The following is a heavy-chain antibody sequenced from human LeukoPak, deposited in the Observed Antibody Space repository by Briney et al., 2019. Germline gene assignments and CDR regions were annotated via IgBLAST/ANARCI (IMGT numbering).Heavy chain of an antibody. J-gene: IGHJ4*02. CDR3: ARDRPVRYFDWLLPDY. CDR2: ISFDGNNK. V-gene: IGHV3-30-3*01. CDR1: GFTHRRYG. D-gene: IGHD3-9*01. Sequence: GGSLRLSCAASGFTHRRYGMHWVRQAPAKGLEWVAAISFDGNNKHYADSVEGRFTISRDNSKNTVYLQMNSLRDEDTAVYYCARDRPVRYFDWLLPDYWGQGTLVSVSS.